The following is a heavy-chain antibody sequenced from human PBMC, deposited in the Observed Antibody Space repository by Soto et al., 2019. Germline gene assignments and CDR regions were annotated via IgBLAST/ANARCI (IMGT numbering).Heavy chain of an antibody. Sequence: SETLSLTCTVSGGSISSSSYYWGWIRQPPGKGLEWIGSIYYSGSTYYNPSLKSRVTISVDTSKNQFSLKLSSVTAADTAVYYCARRTPPLRFLEWSVTGDFGYWGQGTLVTVPS. J-gene: IGHJ4*02. CDR1: GGSISSSSYY. D-gene: IGHD3-3*01. CDR2: IYYSGST. V-gene: IGHV4-39*01. CDR3: ARRTPPLRFLEWSVTGDFGY.